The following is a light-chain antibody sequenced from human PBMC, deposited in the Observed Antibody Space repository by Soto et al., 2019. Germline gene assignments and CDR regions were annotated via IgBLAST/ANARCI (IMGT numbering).Light chain of an antibody. CDR1: SSDIGGYYY. CDR2: DVT. J-gene: IGLJ3*02. Sequence: QSVLTQPPSASGSPGRSVTISCTGTSSDIGGYYYVSWFQQHPGKAPKLIIYDVTNRPSGVPDRFSASKSGNTASLTVSGLQAEDEADYYCSSFVAGLNYWVFGGGTKLTVL. CDR3: SSFVAGLNYWV. V-gene: IGLV2-8*01.